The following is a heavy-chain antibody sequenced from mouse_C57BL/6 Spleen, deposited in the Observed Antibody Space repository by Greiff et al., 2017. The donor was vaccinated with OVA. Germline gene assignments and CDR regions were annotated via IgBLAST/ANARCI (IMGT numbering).Heavy chain of an antibody. V-gene: IGHV1-74*01. CDR2: IHPSDSDT. D-gene: IGHD2-5*01. CDR3: ATYSNYGDYFDY. CDR1: GYTFTSYW. Sequence: QVQLQQPGAELVKPGASVKVSCKASGYTFTSYWMHWVKQRPGQGLEWIGRIHPSDSDTNYNQKFNGKATLTVDKSSSTAYMQLSSLTSEDSAVYYCATYSNYGDYFDYWGQGTTLTVSS. J-gene: IGHJ2*01.